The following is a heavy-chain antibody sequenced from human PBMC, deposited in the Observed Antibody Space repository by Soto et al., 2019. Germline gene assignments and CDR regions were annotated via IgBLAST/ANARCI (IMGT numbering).Heavy chain of an antibody. D-gene: IGHD2-2*03. J-gene: IGHJ6*03. CDR1: GFTFSDYY. Sequence: GGSLRLSCAASGFTFSDYYMSWIRQAPGKGLEWVSYISSSGSTIYYADSVKGRFTISRDNAKNSLYLQMNSLRAEDTAVYYCARGGMDIVVVPAAYYYYYYYMDVWGKGTTVTVSS. V-gene: IGHV3-11*01. CDR2: ISSSGSTI. CDR3: ARGGMDIVVVPAAYYYYYYYMDV.